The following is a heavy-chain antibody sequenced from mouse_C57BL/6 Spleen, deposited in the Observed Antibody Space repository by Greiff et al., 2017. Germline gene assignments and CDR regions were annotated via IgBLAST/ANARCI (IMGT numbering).Heavy chain of an antibody. D-gene: IGHD1-1*01. Sequence: VQLQQPGAELVKPGASVKVSCKASGYTFTSYWMHWVKQRPGQGLEWIGMIHPSDSDTNYNQKFKGKATLTVDKSSSTAYMQLSSLTSVDSAVYYYAAEGYCDISPFAYWGQGTLVTVSA. CDR1: GYTFTSYW. J-gene: IGHJ3*01. CDR3: AAEGYCDISPFAY. V-gene: IGHV1-74*01. CDR2: IHPSDSDT.